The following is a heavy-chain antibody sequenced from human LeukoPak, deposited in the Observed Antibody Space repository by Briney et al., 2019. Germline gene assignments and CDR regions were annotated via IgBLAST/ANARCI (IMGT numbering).Heavy chain of an antibody. CDR1: GYTFTGYY. CDR3: AREGWIGYGSSGYYY. D-gene: IGHD3-22*01. J-gene: IGHJ4*02. CDR2: INPNSGGT. V-gene: IGHV1-2*02. Sequence: ASAKVSCKASGYTFTGYYMHWVRQAPGQGLEWMGWINPNSGGTNYAQKFQGRVTMTRDTSINTAYMELSRLRSDDTAVYYCAREGWIGYGSSGYYYWGQGTLVTVSS.